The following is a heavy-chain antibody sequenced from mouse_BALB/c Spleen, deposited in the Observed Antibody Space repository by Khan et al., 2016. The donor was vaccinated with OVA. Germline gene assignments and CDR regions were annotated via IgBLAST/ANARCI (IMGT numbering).Heavy chain of an antibody. CDR2: INPNNGDA. J-gene: IGHJ3*01. CDR3: TRSGYGSFAY. D-gene: IGHD2-2*01. CDR1: GYTFNSYY. V-gene: IGHV1S81*02. Sequence: QVQLQQSGAELVKPGASVKLSCKASGYTFNSYYMYWVKQRPGQGLEWIGEINPNNGDANFNEKFKNKATLTVDKSSNTAFKQLSSLTSEDSAVYYCTRSGYGSFAYWGQGTLVTVSA.